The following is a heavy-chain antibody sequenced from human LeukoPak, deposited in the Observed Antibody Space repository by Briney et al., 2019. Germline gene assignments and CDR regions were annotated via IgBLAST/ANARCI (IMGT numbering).Heavy chain of an antibody. CDR2: ISSSSSYI. V-gene: IGHV3-21*01. D-gene: IGHD2-15*01. CDR1: GFTFSSYS. Sequence: PGGSLRLSCAASGFTFSSYSMNWVRQAPGKGLEWVSSISSSSSYIYYADSVKGRFTISRDNAKSSLYLQMNSLRAEDTAVYYCARKAVSPLGAFDTWGQGTMVTVSS. J-gene: IGHJ3*02. CDR3: ARKAVSPLGAFDT.